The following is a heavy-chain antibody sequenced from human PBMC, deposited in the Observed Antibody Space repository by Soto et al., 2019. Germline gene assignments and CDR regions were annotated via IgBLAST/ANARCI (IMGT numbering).Heavy chain of an antibody. CDR2: IWYDGSNK. CDR3: ARRSRITMVRGVVDYYYMDV. V-gene: IGHV3-33*01. Sequence: PGGSLRLSCAASGFTFTSYGMHWVRQAPGKGLEWVAVIWYDGSNKYYADSMKGRFTISRDNSKNTLYLQMNSLRAEDTAVYYCARRSRITMVRGVVDYYYMDVWGKGTTVTVSS. CDR1: GFTFTSYG. D-gene: IGHD3-10*01. J-gene: IGHJ6*03.